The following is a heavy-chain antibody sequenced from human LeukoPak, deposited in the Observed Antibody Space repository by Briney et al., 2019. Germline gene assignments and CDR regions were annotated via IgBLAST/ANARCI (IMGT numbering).Heavy chain of an antibody. CDR2: ISYDGSNK. J-gene: IGHJ6*02. D-gene: IGHD6-13*01. V-gene: IGHV3-30-3*01. CDR3: ARDVLRQLGYYYGMDV. Sequence: GGSLRLSCAASGFTFSSYAMHWVRQAPGKGLEWVAVISYDGSNKYYADSVKGRFTISRDNSKNTLYLQMNSLRAEDTAVYYCARDVLRQLGYYYGMDVWGQGTTVTVSS. CDR1: GFTFSSYA.